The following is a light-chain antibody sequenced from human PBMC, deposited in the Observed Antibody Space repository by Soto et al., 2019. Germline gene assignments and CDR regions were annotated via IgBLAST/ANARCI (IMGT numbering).Light chain of an antibody. J-gene: IGLJ1*01. CDR2: DVS. CDR1: SSDVGGYNY. CDR3: ISYTGSSTSYV. V-gene: IGLV2-11*01. Sequence: QSALTQPRSVSGSPGQSVTISCTGTSSDVGGYNYVSWYQQHPGKAPKLMIYDVSKRPSGVSSRFSGSKSGNTASLTISGLQAEDEADYYCISYTGSSTSYVFGSGTKVTVL.